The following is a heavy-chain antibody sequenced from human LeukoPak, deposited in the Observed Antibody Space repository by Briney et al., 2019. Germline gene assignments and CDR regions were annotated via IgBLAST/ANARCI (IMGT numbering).Heavy chain of an antibody. V-gene: IGHV3-53*01. CDR1: GFTVSSNY. D-gene: IGHD3-16*01. J-gene: IGHJ4*02. Sequence: PGGSLRLSCAASGFTVSSNYMSWVRQAPGKGLEWVSVIYSDGNTYYADSVEGRFTISRDNSKNTLYLQMNSLRAEDTAVYYCARGREGGSPAWGHFDYWGQGTLVTVSS. CDR3: ARGREGGSPAWGHFDY. CDR2: IYSDGNT.